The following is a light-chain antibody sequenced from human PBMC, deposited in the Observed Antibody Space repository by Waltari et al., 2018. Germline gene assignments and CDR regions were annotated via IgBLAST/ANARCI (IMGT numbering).Light chain of an antibody. J-gene: IGLJ2*01. V-gene: IGLV2-14*03. CDR2: DVN. CDR1: SSDVGAYTY. Sequence: QSALTQPASVSGSPGQSITISCAGTSSDVGAYTYVSWYQHHPGKAPKLIIYDVNSRPSVLPHRYSGSKSGNTASLTISELQAEDEADYYCSSFTSDSTWVFGAGTKLTVL. CDR3: SSFTSDSTWV.